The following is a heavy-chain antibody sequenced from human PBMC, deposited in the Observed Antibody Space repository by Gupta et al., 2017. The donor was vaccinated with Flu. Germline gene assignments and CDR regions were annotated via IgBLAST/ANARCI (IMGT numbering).Heavy chain of an antibody. CDR1: GYTFTSYY. D-gene: IGHD6-19*01. CDR3: ASSLSGYSSGSAIYYYYYYGMDV. J-gene: IGHJ6*02. Sequence: QVQLVQSGAEVKKPGASVKVSCKASGYTFTSYYMHWVRQAPGQGLEWMGIINPSGGSTSYAQKFQGRVTMTRDTSTSTVYMELSSLRSEDTAVYYCASSLSGYSSGSAIYYYYYYGMDVWGQGTTVTVSS. V-gene: IGHV1-46*01. CDR2: INPSGGST.